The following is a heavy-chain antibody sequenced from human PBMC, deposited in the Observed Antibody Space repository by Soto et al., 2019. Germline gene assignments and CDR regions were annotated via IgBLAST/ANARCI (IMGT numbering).Heavy chain of an antibody. CDR2: IYYGGST. J-gene: IGHJ4*02. CDR3: ARRSSSGWFFDY. CDR1: GASISSSSYY. V-gene: IGHV4-39*01. Sequence: QLQLQESGPGLVKPSETLSLTCTVSGASISSSSYYWGWIRQSPGKGLEWIGTIYYGGSTSYNPSLKSRVPISVDTSKNQCSLKLSFVTAADTALYYCARRSSSGWFFDYWGQGTLVTVSS. D-gene: IGHD6-13*01.